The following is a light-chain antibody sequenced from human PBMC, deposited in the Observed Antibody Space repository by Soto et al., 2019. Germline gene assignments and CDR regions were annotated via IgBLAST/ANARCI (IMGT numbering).Light chain of an antibody. CDR1: QSISSN. J-gene: IGKJ2*01. V-gene: IGKV3-15*01. CDR3: HQYNNWPPYT. CDR2: GAS. Sequence: EIMMTQSPATLSVSAGARVTLSCSASQSISSNLAWYQQKPGQAPRLLIYGASTRDTGISPRFSGSGSGTGFTITISSLQSEDFAIYYCHQYNNWPPYTFGQGTKVDIK.